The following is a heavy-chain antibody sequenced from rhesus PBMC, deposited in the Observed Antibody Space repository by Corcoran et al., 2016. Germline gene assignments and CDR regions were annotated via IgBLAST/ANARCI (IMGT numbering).Heavy chain of an antibody. V-gene: IGHV3-184*01. D-gene: IGHD1-32*01. CDR1: GFTFSDYY. CDR2: IRSKAYGGTG. J-gene: IGHJ4*01. Sequence: EVQLVESGGGVVQPGGSLRLACAASGFTFSDYYMYWVRQAPGKGLEWVGFIRSKAYGGTGEYGASVNGRFTISRDDSKSIAYLQMSSLKTEDTAVYDCTNDQYSFDYWGQGVLVTVSS. CDR3: TNDQYSFDY.